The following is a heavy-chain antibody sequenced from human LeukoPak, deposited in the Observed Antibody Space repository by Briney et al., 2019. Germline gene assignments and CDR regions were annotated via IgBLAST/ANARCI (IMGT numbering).Heavy chain of an antibody. Sequence: GGSLRLSCAASGFTFSSYWMHWVRQPPGKGLVWVSRINYDGSSTRYADSVRGRFTISRDNAKNTLYSQMDSLRDEDTAIYYCARVGDMSTNTFWFDPWGQGTLVTVSS. J-gene: IGHJ5*02. CDR1: GFTFSSYW. CDR2: INYDGSST. D-gene: IGHD5-24*01. V-gene: IGHV3-74*01. CDR3: ARVGDMSTNTFWFDP.